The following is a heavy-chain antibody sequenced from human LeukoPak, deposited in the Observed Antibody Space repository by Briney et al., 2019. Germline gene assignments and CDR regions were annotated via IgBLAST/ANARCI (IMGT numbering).Heavy chain of an antibody. D-gene: IGHD5-12*01. CDR1: GYTFTSYG. Sequence: ASVKVSCKASGYTFTSYGISWVRQAPGQGLEWMGWISAYNGNTNYAQKLQGRVTMTTDTSTSTAYMELRSLRSEDTAVYYCATNFPRVATLDYWGQATLVTVSS. CDR2: ISAYNGNT. V-gene: IGHV1-18*01. J-gene: IGHJ4*02. CDR3: ATNFPRVATLDY.